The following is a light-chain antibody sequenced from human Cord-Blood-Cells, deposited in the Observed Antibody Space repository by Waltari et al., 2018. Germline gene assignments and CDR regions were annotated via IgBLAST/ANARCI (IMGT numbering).Light chain of an antibody. CDR3: SSYTSSSTLV. J-gene: IGLJ2*01. CDR2: EVI. V-gene: IGLV2-14*01. Sequence: QSALTQPASVSGSPGQSITISCTGTSSDVGGYNYVSWYQQHPGKAPKLMIYEVINRPPGVSNGFSGSKSGNTASLTISGLQAEDEADYYCSSYTSSSTLVFGGGTKLTVL. CDR1: SSDVGGYNY.